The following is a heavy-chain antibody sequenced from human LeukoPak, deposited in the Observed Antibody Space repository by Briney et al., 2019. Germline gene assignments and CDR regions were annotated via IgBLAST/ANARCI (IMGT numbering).Heavy chain of an antibody. D-gene: IGHD3-3*01. CDR3: ARDHLGFWAPGGDAFDF. CDR1: GFTFSSYA. V-gene: IGHV3-30-3*01. Sequence: GRSLRLSCAASGFTFSSYAMHWVRQAPGKGLEWVAVISYDGSNKYYADSVKGRFTISRDNSKNTLYLQMNSLRAEDTAVYYCARDHLGFWAPGGDAFDFWGQGTMVTVSS. CDR2: ISYDGSNK. J-gene: IGHJ3*01.